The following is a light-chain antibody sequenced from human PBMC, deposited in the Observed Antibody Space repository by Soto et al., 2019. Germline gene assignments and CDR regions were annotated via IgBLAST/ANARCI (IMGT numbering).Light chain of an antibody. Sequence: QSVLSQPASVSGSPGQSITISCTGTSSDIGRYNYVSWYQQHPGMAPQLLIYGVSDRPSGVSNRFSGSKSGNTASLTISGLQAEDEADYFCTSYTTTSAVIFGGGTKVTVL. CDR1: SSDIGRYNY. J-gene: IGLJ2*01. V-gene: IGLV2-14*01. CDR2: GVS. CDR3: TSYTTTSAVI.